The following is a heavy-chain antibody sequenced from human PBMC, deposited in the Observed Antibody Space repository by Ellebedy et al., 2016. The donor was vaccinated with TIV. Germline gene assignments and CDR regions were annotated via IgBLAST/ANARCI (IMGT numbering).Heavy chain of an antibody. D-gene: IGHD3-22*01. CDR1: GYTLTELS. CDR3: ARGRFYDSSGYYWRRFDP. V-gene: IGHV1-24*01. Sequence: ASVKVSXXVSGYTLTELSMHWVRQAPGKGLEWMGGFDPEDGETIYAQKFQGRVTMTEDTSTDTAYMELSSLRSEDTAVYYCARGRFYDSSGYYWRRFDPWGQGTLVTVSS. CDR2: FDPEDGET. J-gene: IGHJ5*02.